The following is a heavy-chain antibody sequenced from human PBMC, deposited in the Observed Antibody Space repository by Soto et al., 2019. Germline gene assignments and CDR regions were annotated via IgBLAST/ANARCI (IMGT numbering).Heavy chain of an antibody. J-gene: IGHJ6*02. D-gene: IGHD2-15*01. V-gene: IGHV4-4*07. CDR1: GDSVSSYY. Sequence: ETLSLTCTVSGDSVSSYYWSWIRQPAGRGLEWIGRIYISGSTDYNPSLKGRVSMSVDRSKNQFSLKLTSVTAADTAVYYCVRDCSGGGCYSDYGMDVWGQGTTVTVSS. CDR2: IYISGST. CDR3: VRDCSGGGCYSDYGMDV.